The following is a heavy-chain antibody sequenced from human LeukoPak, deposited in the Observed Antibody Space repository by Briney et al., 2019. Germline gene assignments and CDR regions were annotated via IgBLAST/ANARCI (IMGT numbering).Heavy chain of an antibody. V-gene: IGHV1-69*05. D-gene: IGHD6-13*01. J-gene: IGHJ4*02. CDR1: GGTFSSYA. Sequence: ASVKVSCKASGGTFSSYAISWVRQAPGQGLEWMGGIIPIFGTANYAQKLQGRVTMTTDTSTSTAYMELRSLRSDDTAVYYCARAWRYSSIDYWGQGTLVTVSS. CDR3: ARAWRYSSIDY. CDR2: IIPIFGTA.